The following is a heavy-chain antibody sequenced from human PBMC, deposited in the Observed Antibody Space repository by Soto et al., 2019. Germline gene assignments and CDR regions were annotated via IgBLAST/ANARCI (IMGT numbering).Heavy chain of an antibody. V-gene: IGHV3-23*01. Sequence: EVQLLESGGGLVQPWGSLRLSCAASGFMFDNYAMSWVRQTPGKGLEWVSLIRDSGGSTYYADSVKGRFTISRDNSKNTLYLHMNSLRAEDTAIYYCAKGDWNDAGDAFDIWGQGTMVTVSS. CDR3: AKGDWNDAGDAFDI. J-gene: IGHJ3*02. D-gene: IGHD1-1*01. CDR1: GFMFDNYA. CDR2: IRDSGGST.